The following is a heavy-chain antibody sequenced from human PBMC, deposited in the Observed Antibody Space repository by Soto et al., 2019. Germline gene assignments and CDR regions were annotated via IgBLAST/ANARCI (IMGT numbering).Heavy chain of an antibody. Sequence: ASVKVSCKASGGTFSSYRFNWVRQARGQGLEWLGGIVPIYRTADYAQKFQGRVTITADESTRTVYLELRSLKSQDTALYYCARDSGAKLSSSWGQGTLVTVSS. D-gene: IGHD6-13*01. CDR2: IVPIYRTA. J-gene: IGHJ4*02. V-gene: IGHV1-69*13. CDR1: GGTFSSYR. CDR3: ARDSGAKLSSS.